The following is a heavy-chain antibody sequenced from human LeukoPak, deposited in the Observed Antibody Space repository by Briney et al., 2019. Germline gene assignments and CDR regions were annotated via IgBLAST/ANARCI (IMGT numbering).Heavy chain of an antibody. CDR1: GFTFSSYA. J-gene: IGHJ4*02. Sequence: GGSLRLSCAASGFTFSSYAMSWVRQAPGKGLEWVSGIIGSGGKTYYADSVKGRFTISRDNSENTLYLQVNSLRAEDTAVYYCATGGRYDLDYFNYWGQGTLVTVSS. CDR2: IIGSGGKT. CDR3: ATGGRYDLDYFNY. V-gene: IGHV3-23*01. D-gene: IGHD3-3*01.